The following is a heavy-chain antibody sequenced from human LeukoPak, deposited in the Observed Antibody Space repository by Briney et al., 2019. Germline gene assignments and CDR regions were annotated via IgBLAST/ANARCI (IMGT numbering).Heavy chain of an antibody. CDR1: GFTLSSFA. Sequence: QPGGSLRLSCAPSGFTLSSFAMHWVRQAPGKGLEWVAVTSSDGSSKYYADSVKGRFTLSRDNSKNTLSLQMNSLRGEDTAVYYCASEGRGLYYYGMDVWGQGTTVTVSS. V-gene: IGHV3-30-3*02. J-gene: IGHJ6*02. CDR3: ASEGRGLYYYGMDV. CDR2: TSSDGSSK. D-gene: IGHD1-26*01.